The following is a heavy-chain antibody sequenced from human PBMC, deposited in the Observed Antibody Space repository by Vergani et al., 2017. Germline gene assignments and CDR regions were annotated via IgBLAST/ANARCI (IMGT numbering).Heavy chain of an antibody. D-gene: IGHD5-18*01. CDR2: IYYSGST. V-gene: IGHV4-30-2*05. J-gene: IGHJ5*02. CDR3: ARDKAMGQLGWFDP. CDR1: GDSITNGGFS. Sequence: QLQLQESGSGLVKPSQTLSLTCAVSGDSITNGGFSWNWIRQPPGKGPEWIGYIYYSGSTYYNPSLKSRVTISVDTSKNQFSLKLSSVTAADTAVYYCARDKAMGQLGWFDPWGQGTLVTVSS.